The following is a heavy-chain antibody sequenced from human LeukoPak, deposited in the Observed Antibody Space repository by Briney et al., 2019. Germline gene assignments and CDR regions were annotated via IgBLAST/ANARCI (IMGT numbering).Heavy chain of an antibody. CDR1: GFTFDDYG. V-gene: IGHV3-20*04. CDR2: INWNGGST. CDR3: ARADSTGYFLGHFDY. Sequence: PGGSLRLSXAASGFTFDDYGMSWVRQAPGKGLEWVSGINWNGGSTGYADSVKGRFTISRDNAKNSLYLQMNSLRAEDTALYYCARADSTGYFLGHFDYWGQGTLVTVSS. D-gene: IGHD3-22*01. J-gene: IGHJ4*02.